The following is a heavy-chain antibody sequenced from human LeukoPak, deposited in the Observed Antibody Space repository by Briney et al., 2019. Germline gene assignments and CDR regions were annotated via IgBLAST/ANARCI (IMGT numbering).Heavy chain of an antibody. J-gene: IGHJ4*02. D-gene: IGHD4-23*01. CDR3: ARDRGYSTFDY. CDR2: IKEDRSEK. V-gene: IGHV3-7*01. CDR1: GFTFSSYW. Sequence: GGSLRLSCAAPGFTFSSYWMSWVRQAPGKGLEWVANIKEDRSEKNYVDSVKGRFTISRENAKNSLYLQMNSLRAEDTAVYYCARDRGYSTFDYWGQGTLVTVSS.